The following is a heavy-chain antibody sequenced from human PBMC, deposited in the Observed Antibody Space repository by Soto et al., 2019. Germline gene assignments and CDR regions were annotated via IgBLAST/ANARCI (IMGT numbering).Heavy chain of an antibody. V-gene: IGHV4-34*01. J-gene: IGHJ5*02. CDR1: GGSFSGYY. CDR3: ARGHGRATYDYGSGSSPRGWFAP. Sequence: TWETLSLTCAVYGGSFSGYYWSWIRQPPGKGLEWIGEINHSGSTNYNPSLKSRVTISVDTSKNQFSLKLSSVTAADTAVYYCARGHGRATYDYGSGSSPRGWFAPWGQLT. D-gene: IGHD3-10*01. CDR2: INHSGST.